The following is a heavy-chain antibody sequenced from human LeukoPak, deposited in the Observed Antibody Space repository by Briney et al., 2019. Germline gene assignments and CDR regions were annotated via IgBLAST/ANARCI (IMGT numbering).Heavy chain of an antibody. D-gene: IGHD3-22*01. Sequence: GGSLRLSCAASGFNFSSYSMNWVRQAPGKGLEWVSSIISSSNYIYYADSLKGRFTISRDNSKNSLYLKMTSLRAEDTAVYYCARDLRFYDGSGTLDDYWGQGTLVTVSS. CDR2: IISSSNYI. CDR1: GFNFSSYS. V-gene: IGHV3-21*01. J-gene: IGHJ4*02. CDR3: ARDLRFYDGSGTLDDY.